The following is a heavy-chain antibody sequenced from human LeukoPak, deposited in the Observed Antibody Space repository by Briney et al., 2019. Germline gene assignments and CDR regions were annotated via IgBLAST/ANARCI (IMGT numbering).Heavy chain of an antibody. CDR3: ASIGEMATSL. CDR2: IDHDGINT. J-gene: IGHJ4*02. V-gene: IGHV3-74*01. CDR1: GFTFSTYW. D-gene: IGHD5-24*01. Sequence: GGSLRLSCAASGFTFSTYWMHWVRQAPGKGLVWVSRIDHDGINTYYADSVKGRFTISRDNAKNTLYLQMNSLRAEDTAVYYCASIGEMATSLWGQGTLVTVSS.